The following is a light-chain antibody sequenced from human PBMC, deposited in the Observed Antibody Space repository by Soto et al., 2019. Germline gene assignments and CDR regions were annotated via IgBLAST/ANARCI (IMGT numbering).Light chain of an antibody. CDR3: SSYTSSITRV. V-gene: IGLV2-14*01. Sequence: QSALTQPASVSGSPGQSIAISCTGTSSDVGGYNYVSWYQLHPDKAPKLIIYDVSNRPSGVSNRFSGSKSGNTASPTISGLQPEDEADYYCSSYTSSITRVFGTGTKVTVL. J-gene: IGLJ1*01. CDR2: DVS. CDR1: SSDVGGYNY.